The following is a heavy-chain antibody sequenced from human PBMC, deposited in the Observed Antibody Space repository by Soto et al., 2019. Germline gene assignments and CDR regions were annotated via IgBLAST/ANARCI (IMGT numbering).Heavy chain of an antibody. CDR2: ISYDGSNK. Sequence: GSLRLSCAASGFTFSSYGRHWVRQAPGKGLEWVAVISYDGSNKYYADSVKGRFTISRDNSKNTLYLQMNSLRAEDTAVYYCAKDLREGGYDFWSGVPTNYGMDVWGQGTTVTVSS. CDR3: AKDLREGGYDFWSGVPTNYGMDV. CDR1: GFTFSSYG. V-gene: IGHV3-30*18. D-gene: IGHD3-3*01. J-gene: IGHJ6*02.